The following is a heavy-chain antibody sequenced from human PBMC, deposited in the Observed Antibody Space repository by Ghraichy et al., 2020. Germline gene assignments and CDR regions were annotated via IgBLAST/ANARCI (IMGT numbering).Heavy chain of an antibody. Sequence: GGPLRLSCAASGFNFSSHYMTWVRQAPGKGLEWVANIKQDGSDTFYLDSVRGRFTISRDNAKNSLYLQMNSLRADDTAVYYCARESVLTGMGDDASDIWGQGTMVTVSS. CDR1: GFNFSSHY. J-gene: IGHJ3*02. D-gene: IGHD3-9*01. CDR3: ARESVLTGMGDDASDI. CDR2: IKQDGSDT. V-gene: IGHV3-7*03.